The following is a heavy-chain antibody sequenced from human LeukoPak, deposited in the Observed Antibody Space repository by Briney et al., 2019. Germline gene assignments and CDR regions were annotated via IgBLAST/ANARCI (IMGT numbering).Heavy chain of an antibody. CDR1: GFTVSSNY. CDR2: IYSGGGT. V-gene: IGHV3-66*04. Sequence: GGSLRLSCAASGFTVSSNYMSWVRQAPGRGLEWVSVIYSGGGTYYAESVKGRFTISRDNTNTSLFLQMNSLRAEDTATYFCARRGTDASFSFFDVWGQGTMVTVSS. CDR3: ARRGTDASFSFFDV. J-gene: IGHJ3*01. D-gene: IGHD1-1*01.